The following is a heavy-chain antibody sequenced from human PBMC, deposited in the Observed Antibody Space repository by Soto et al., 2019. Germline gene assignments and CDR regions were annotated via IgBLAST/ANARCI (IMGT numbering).Heavy chain of an antibody. Sequence: EVQLVESGGGLVQPGGSLRLSCAASGFTVSSNYMSWVRQAPGKGLEGVSVFYSGGDTYYADSVKGRFTISRDNSKNTLYLQMNSLRAEDTAVYYCARAGALYYGMDVWGQGTTVAVSS. CDR3: ARAGALYYGMDV. CDR1: GFTVSSNY. CDR2: FYSGGDT. J-gene: IGHJ6*02. D-gene: IGHD3-10*01. V-gene: IGHV3-66*01.